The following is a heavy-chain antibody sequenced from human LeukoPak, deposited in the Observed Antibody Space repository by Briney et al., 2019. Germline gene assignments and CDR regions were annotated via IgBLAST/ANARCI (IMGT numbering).Heavy chain of an antibody. CDR3: ARSRRQQQAGGFGY. CDR2: INPNSGGT. CDR1: GYTLTELS. V-gene: IGHV1-2*02. D-gene: IGHD6-13*01. Sequence: GASVKVSCKVSGYTLTELSMHWVRQAPGKGLEWMGWINPNSGGTNYAQKFQGRVTMTRDTSISTAYMELSRLRSDDTAGYYCARSRRQQQAGGFGYWGQGTLVTVSS. J-gene: IGHJ4*02.